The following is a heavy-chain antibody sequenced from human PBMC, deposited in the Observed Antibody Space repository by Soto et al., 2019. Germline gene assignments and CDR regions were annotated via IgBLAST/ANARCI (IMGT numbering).Heavy chain of an antibody. D-gene: IGHD3-10*01. CDR2: VSLTGDRT. CDR3: ARGGGYFTPTSCAIDS. J-gene: IGHJ4*02. CDR1: RFDFSSYE. V-gene: IGHV3-23*01. Sequence: GGSLRLSCVASRFDFSSYEMSWVRQAAGKGLEWVSRVSLTGDRTNYAGSVKGRFTVSRDNFKNALYLEMDSLRPDDTAIYYCARGGGYFTPTSCAIDSWGRGPLVTVYS.